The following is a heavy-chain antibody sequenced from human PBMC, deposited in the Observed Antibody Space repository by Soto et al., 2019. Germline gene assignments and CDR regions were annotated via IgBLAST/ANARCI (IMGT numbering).Heavy chain of an antibody. CDR3: ASKDFWSGYPFDY. V-gene: IGHV3-30-3*01. Sequence: PGGSQRLCCAASGFTCSSSGMHWVRQDPGKGLEWVAVISYDGSNKYYADSVKGRFTISRDNSKNTLYLQMNSLRAEDTAVYYCASKDFWSGYPFDYWGQGTLVTVSS. CDR2: ISYDGSNK. CDR1: GFTCSSSG. J-gene: IGHJ4*02. D-gene: IGHD3-3*01.